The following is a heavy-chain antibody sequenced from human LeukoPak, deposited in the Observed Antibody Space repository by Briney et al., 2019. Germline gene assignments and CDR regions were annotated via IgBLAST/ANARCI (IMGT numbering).Heavy chain of an antibody. Sequence: QPSETLSLTCTVSGGSISSGSYYWSWIRQPAGKGLEWIGRIYTSGSTNYNPSLKSRVTISVDTSKNQFSLKLSSVTAADTAVYYCARDRPAIGFDYWGQGTLVTVSS. CDR1: GGSISSGSYY. J-gene: IGHJ4*02. CDR2: IYTSGST. D-gene: IGHD2-2*01. CDR3: ARDRPAIGFDY. V-gene: IGHV4-61*02.